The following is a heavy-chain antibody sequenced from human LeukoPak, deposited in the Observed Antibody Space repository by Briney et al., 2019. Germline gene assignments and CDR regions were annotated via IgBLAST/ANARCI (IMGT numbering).Heavy chain of an antibody. V-gene: IGHV4-34*01. CDR2: ITRTGRI. J-gene: IGHJ4*02. CDR1: GGSFSGYY. CDR3: ARDSMGATTIDY. D-gene: IGHD1-26*01. Sequence: SETLSLTCAVYGGSFSGYYWSWIRQPPEKGLDWIGEITRTGRINYNPALKGRVTMSLDTSKNQFSLELSSMTAADTAVYYCARDSMGATTIDYWGQGTLVTVSS.